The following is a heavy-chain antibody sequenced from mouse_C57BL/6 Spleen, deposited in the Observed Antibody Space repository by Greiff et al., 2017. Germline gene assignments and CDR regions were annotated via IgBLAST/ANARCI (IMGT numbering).Heavy chain of an antibody. CDR1: GYSITSGYD. J-gene: IGHJ1*03. Sequence: VQLQQSGPGMVKPSQSLSLTCTVTGYSITSGYDWHWIRHFPGNKLEWMGYISYIGSTNYNPSLNSRISIPHEPSTNPFFLKLNSVTTEDTATYYCARGGLGRGYFDVWGTGTTVTVSS. V-gene: IGHV3-1*01. D-gene: IGHD4-1*01. CDR3: ARGGLGRGYFDV. CDR2: ISYIGST.